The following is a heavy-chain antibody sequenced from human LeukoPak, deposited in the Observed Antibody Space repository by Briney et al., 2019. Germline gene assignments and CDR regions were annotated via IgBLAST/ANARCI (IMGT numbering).Heavy chain of an antibody. CDR3: ARGGDCGGNRNFDY. Sequence: GGSLRLSCAASEFTFSSYSMNWVRQAPGKGLEWVSSISSSSSYIYYADSVKGRFTISRDNAKNSLYLQMNSLRAEDTAVYYCARGGDCGGNRNFDYWGQGTLVTVSS. D-gene: IGHD4-23*01. CDR1: EFTFSSYS. V-gene: IGHV3-21*01. J-gene: IGHJ4*02. CDR2: ISSSSSYI.